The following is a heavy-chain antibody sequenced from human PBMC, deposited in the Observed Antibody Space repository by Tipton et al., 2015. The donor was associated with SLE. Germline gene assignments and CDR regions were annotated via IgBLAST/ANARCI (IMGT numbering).Heavy chain of an antibody. Sequence: TLSLTCNVSGGSIRSGYFWGWLRQHPEKGLEWIGYIDYSGNTYYNPSLKSRLIISMDTSKNQFSLDLRSVTAADTALYYCARSYYYYYYYMDVWGKGTTVTVSS. V-gene: IGHV4-31*03. J-gene: IGHJ6*03. CDR1: GGSIRSGYF. CDR2: IDYSGNT. CDR3: ARSYYYYYYYMDV.